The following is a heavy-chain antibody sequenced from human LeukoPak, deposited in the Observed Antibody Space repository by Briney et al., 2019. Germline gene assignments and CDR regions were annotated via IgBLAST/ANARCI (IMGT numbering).Heavy chain of an antibody. CDR1: GYIFTSYG. Sequence: GASVKVSCKASGYIFTSYGISWVRQAPGQGLEWMGWISAYNHNTHYAQKLQGRVTMTTDTSTSTAYMEVRSLRSDDTAIYYCARVHDPHTENRGGIQVWRLQFDYWGQGTLVTVSS. D-gene: IGHD5-18*01. CDR2: ISAYNHNT. V-gene: IGHV1-18*01. CDR3: ARVHDPHTENRGGIQVWRLQFDY. J-gene: IGHJ4*02.